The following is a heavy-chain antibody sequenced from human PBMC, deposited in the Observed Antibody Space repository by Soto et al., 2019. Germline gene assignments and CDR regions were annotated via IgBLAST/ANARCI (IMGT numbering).Heavy chain of an antibody. V-gene: IGHV6-1*01. CDR2: TYYRSRWYN. CDR1: GDSVSSNSAA. D-gene: IGHD1-7*01. Sequence: QVQLQESGPGLVKPSQTLSLTCVISGDSVSSNSAAWNWIRLSPSRGLEWLARTYYRSRWYNDYAVSVRSRITFNPDTTKTQFSLQLTSVTPEDTAVYVCAGTTSHHWLYMDVWGKGATVTVSS. J-gene: IGHJ6*03. CDR3: AGTTSHHWLYMDV.